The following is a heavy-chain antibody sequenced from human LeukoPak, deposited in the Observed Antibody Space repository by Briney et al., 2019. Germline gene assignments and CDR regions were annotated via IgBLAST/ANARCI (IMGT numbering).Heavy chain of an antibody. J-gene: IGHJ6*02. V-gene: IGHV3-30-3*01. CDR2: ISYGGSNK. Sequence: GGSLRLSCAASGFTFSSYAMHWVRQAPGKGLEWVAVISYGGSNKYYADSVKGRFTISRDNSKNTLYLQMNSLRAEDTAVYYCARPLAYCGGDCFGDYYYYGMDVWGQGTTVTVSS. CDR3: ARPLAYCGGDCFGDYYYYGMDV. CDR1: GFTFSSYA. D-gene: IGHD2-21*02.